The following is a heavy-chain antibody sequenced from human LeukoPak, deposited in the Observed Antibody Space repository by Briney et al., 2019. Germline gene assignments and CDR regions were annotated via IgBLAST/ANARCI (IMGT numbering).Heavy chain of an antibody. V-gene: IGHV4-39*07. CDR1: GGSISSSSYY. CDR3: ARERILTGYFETDPYNYFDY. D-gene: IGHD3-9*01. CDR2: IYTSGST. J-gene: IGHJ4*02. Sequence: SETLSLTCTVSGGSISSSSYYWGWIRQPPGKGLEWIGRIYTSGSTNYNPSLKSRVTMSVDTSKNQFSLKLSSVTAADTAVYYCARERILTGYFETDPYNYFDYWGQGTLVTVSS.